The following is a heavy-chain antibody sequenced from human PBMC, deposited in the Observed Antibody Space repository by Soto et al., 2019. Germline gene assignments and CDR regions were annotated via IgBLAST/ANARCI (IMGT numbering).Heavy chain of an antibody. V-gene: IGHV6-1*01. Sequence: SQTLSLTCAISGDSVSSNSAAWNGIRQSPSRGLEWLGRTYYRSKWYNDYAVSVKSRITINPDTSKNQFSLQLNSVTPEDTAVYYCARVDIVERYNWFDPWGQGTLVTVSS. D-gene: IGHD5-12*01. CDR2: TYYRSKWYN. CDR1: GDSVSSNSAA. CDR3: ARVDIVERYNWFDP. J-gene: IGHJ5*02.